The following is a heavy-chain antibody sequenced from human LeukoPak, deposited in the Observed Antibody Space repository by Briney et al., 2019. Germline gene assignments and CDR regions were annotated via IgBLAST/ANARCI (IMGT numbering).Heavy chain of an antibody. CDR2: IYSGGST. CDR1: GFTVSSNY. V-gene: IGHV3-66*01. D-gene: IGHD5/OR15-5a*01. Sequence: WGSLRLSCAASGFTVSSNYRSWIRQAPGKGLEWVSVIYSGGSTYYTASVKGRFTIARDKSKNTLYLQMNSLRVEDTAVYYCARDLYFDPWGQGTLVIVSS. J-gene: IGHJ5*02. CDR3: ARDLYFDP.